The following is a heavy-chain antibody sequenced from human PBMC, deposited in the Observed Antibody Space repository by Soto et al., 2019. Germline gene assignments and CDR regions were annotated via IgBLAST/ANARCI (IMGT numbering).Heavy chain of an antibody. CDR3: ARGPVLLWFGELPRRGMDV. V-gene: IGHV4-31*03. CDR2: IYYSGST. CDR1: GGSISSGGYY. Sequence: QVQLQESGPGLVKPSQTLSLTCTVSGGSISSGGYYWSWIRQHPGKGLEWIGYIYYSGSTYYNPSLKSRVTISVDPSKNQFSLKLSSVTAADTAVYYCARGPVLLWFGELPRRGMDVWGQGTTVTVSS. D-gene: IGHD3-10*01. J-gene: IGHJ6*02.